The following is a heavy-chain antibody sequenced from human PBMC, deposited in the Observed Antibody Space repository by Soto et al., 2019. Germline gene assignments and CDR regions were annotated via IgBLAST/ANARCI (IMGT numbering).Heavy chain of an antibody. Sequence: GGSLRLSCAASGFTFSSYGMHWVRQAPGKGLEWVAVISYDGSNKYYADSVKGRFTISRDNSKNTLYLQMNSLRAEDTAVYYCAKDRQDFWSGYYTDSDYWGQGTLATVSS. CDR1: GFTFSSYG. CDR2: ISYDGSNK. D-gene: IGHD3-3*01. J-gene: IGHJ4*02. V-gene: IGHV3-30*18. CDR3: AKDRQDFWSGYYTDSDY.